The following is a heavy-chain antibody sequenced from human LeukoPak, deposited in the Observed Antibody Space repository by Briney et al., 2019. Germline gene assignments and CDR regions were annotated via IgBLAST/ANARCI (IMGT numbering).Heavy chain of an antibody. CDR2: INHSGST. V-gene: IGHV4-34*01. Sequence: ASETLSLTCAVYGGSFSGYYWSWIRQPPGKGLEWIGEINHSGSTNYNPSLKSRVTISVDTSKNQFSLKLSSVTAADTAVYYCARASPRGEMATIVLGYWGQGTLVTVSS. D-gene: IGHD5-24*01. CDR3: ARASPRGEMATIVLGY. CDR1: GGSFSGYY. J-gene: IGHJ4*02.